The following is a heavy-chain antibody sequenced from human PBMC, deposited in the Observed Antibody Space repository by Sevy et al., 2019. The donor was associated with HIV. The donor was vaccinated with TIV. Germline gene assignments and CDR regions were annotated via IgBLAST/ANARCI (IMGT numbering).Heavy chain of an antibody. CDR2: FCFGDGKM. V-gene: IGHV3-23*01. D-gene: IGHD2-8*01. J-gene: IGHJ4*02. Sequence: GGSLRLSCMTSGFTFTRYTMTWVRQAPGKGLEWVSTFCFGDGKMYYADSVKGRFTFSRDISKNTVYLQMKSLRADDTAVYYCAREGCTKPHDYWGQGTLVTVSS. CDR1: GFTFTRYT. CDR3: AREGCTKPHDY.